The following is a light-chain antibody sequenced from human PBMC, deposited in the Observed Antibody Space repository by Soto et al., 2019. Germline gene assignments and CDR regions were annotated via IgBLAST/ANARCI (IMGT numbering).Light chain of an antibody. CDR2: GAS. CDR1: QSVSRY. J-gene: IGKJ4*01. CDR3: QQRRDWPLT. Sequence: EIVLTQSPATLSLSPGERATLSCRASQSVSRYLAWYQQKPGLAPRLLIYGASNRATGIPARFSGSGFGTDFTLTISSLEPEDFAVYYCQQRRDWPLTFGGGTKVDIK. V-gene: IGKV3-11*01.